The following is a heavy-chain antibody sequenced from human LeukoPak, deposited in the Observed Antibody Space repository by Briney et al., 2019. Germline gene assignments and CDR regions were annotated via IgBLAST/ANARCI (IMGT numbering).Heavy chain of an antibody. J-gene: IGHJ6*02. CDR1: GGSISSGGYY. V-gene: IGHV4-31*03. D-gene: IGHD3-10*01. Sequence: SETLSLTCTVSGGSISSGGYYWIWIRQHPGKGLEWIGYIYYSGSTYYNPSLKSRVTISVDTSKNQFSLKLSSVTAADTAVYYCAREVYYGSGDYYYGMDVWGQGTTVTVSS. CDR3: AREVYYGSGDYYYGMDV. CDR2: IYYSGST.